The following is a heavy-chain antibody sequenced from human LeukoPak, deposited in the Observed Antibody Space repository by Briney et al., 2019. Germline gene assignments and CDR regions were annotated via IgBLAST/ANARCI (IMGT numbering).Heavy chain of an antibody. Sequence: GASVKVSCKASGYTFTSYGISWVRQAPGQGLEWMGWISAYNGNTNYAQELQGRVTMTTDTSTSTAYMELRSLRSDDTAVYYCARDSDYDILTGYYRAHAFDIWGQGTMVTVSS. D-gene: IGHD3-9*01. CDR3: ARDSDYDILTGYYRAHAFDI. CDR1: GYTFTSYG. J-gene: IGHJ3*02. CDR2: ISAYNGNT. V-gene: IGHV1-18*01.